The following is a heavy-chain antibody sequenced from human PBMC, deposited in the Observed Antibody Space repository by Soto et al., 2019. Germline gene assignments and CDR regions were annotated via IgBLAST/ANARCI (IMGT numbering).Heavy chain of an antibody. Sequence: QVQLVESGGGVVQPGRSLRLSCAASGFTFSSYAMHWVRQAPGKGLEWVAVIWYDGSNKYYADSVKGRFTISRDNSKNTLSLQMNSLRAEDTAVYYCARAQAAAGHCGLDVWGQGTTVTVSS. CDR1: GFTFSSYA. J-gene: IGHJ6*02. CDR2: IWYDGSNK. CDR3: ARAQAAAGHCGLDV. D-gene: IGHD6-13*01. V-gene: IGHV3-33*01.